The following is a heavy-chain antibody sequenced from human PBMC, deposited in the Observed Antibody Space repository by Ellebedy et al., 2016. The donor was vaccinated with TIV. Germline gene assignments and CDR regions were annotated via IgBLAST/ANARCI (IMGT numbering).Heavy chain of an antibody. J-gene: IGHJ4*02. CDR1: GGSIGTFY. Sequence: SETLSLTCTVSGGSIGTFYWNWIRQPPGKGLEWIGEINQSGRATYNPSLKGRVTISADMSKNQFSLRLTSVTAADTAVYYCAEGRSGWYYFDYWGQGTLVTVSS. D-gene: IGHD6-19*01. CDR3: AEGRSGWYYFDY. V-gene: IGHV4-34*01. CDR2: INQSGRA.